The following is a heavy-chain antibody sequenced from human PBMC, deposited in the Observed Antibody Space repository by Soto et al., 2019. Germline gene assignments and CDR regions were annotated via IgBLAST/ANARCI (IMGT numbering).Heavy chain of an antibody. CDR1: GASISSGDYY. V-gene: IGHV4-30-4*01. Sequence: SETLSLTCTVSGASISSGDYYWSWIRQPPGKGLEWIGYISTSGSTYYDPSLKSRITISPDAAKNRFSLKMTSVTAADTAVYYCARGLHEGRRGYDGFDFFDQWGQGTLVTVSS. CDR2: ISTSGST. D-gene: IGHD5-12*01. CDR3: ARGLHEGRRGYDGFDFFDQ. J-gene: IGHJ4*02.